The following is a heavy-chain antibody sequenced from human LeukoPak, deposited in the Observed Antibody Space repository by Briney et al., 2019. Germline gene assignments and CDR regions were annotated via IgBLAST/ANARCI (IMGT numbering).Heavy chain of an antibody. V-gene: IGHV4-59*12. CDR1: GGSISSYY. D-gene: IGHD4-17*01. Sequence: SETLSLTCTVSGGSISSYYWSWIRQPPGKGLEWIAYIYYSGSTYYNPSLKSRVTISVDTSKNQFPLKLSSVTAADTAVYYCATFTTGDAFDIWGQGTMVTVSS. J-gene: IGHJ3*02. CDR2: IYYSGST. CDR3: ATFTTGDAFDI.